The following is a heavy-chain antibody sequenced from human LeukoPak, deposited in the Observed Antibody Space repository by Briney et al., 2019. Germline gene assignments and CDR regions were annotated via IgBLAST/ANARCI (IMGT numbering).Heavy chain of an antibody. CDR2: IWYDGSNK. J-gene: IGHJ4*02. Sequence: GGSLRLSCAASGFTFSSYGMHWVRQAPGKGLEWVAFIWYDGSNKYYADSVKGRFTISRDNSKNTLYLQMNSLRAEDTAVYYCAKDRGYCSGGSCYSPAFDYWGQGTLVTVSS. CDR1: GFTFSSYG. V-gene: IGHV3-30*02. CDR3: AKDRGYCSGGSCYSPAFDY. D-gene: IGHD2-15*01.